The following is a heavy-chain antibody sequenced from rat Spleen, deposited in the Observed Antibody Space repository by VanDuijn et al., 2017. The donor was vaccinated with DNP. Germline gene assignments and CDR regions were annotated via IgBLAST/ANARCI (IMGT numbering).Heavy chain of an antibody. CDR3: ARVGDLHDGGDGDVLDA. V-gene: IGHV5S23*01. D-gene: IGHD1-12*02. CDR1: GFTFSNYV. CDR2: ITSGSGTT. Sequence: EVQLLESGGGLVQPGRSLKLSCAASGFTFSNYVMAWVRQAPGKGLEWIASITSGSGTTSYPDSVKGRFTISRDDAKNTLSLQMNSLRSEDTATYYCARVGDLHDGGDGDVLDAWGQGTSVTVSS. J-gene: IGHJ4*01.